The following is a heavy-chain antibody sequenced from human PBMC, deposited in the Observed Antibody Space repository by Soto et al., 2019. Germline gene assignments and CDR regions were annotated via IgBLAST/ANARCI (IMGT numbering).Heavy chain of an antibody. Sequence: QVQLQQWGAGLLKPSETLSLTCAVYGGSFSGYYWSWIRQPPGKGLEWIGEINDSGSTNYNPSLKSRVTISVDTSKNQFYLKLSSVTAADKAVYYCARGLILWYGELSRRGDHYSYMDVWGKGTTVTVSS. J-gene: IGHJ6*03. CDR3: ARGLILWYGELSRRGDHYSYMDV. D-gene: IGHD3-10*01. CDR1: GGSFSGYY. V-gene: IGHV4-34*01. CDR2: INDSGST.